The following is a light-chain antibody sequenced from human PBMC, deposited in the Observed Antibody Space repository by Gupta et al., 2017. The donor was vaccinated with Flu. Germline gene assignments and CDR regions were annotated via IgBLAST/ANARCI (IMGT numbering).Light chain of an antibody. J-gene: IGLJ3*02. CDR1: TSDVGGYNH. CDR3: SSYTNSNTWV. V-gene: IGLV2-14*01. CDR2: EVS. Sequence: QSALTQPASVSGSPGQSVTISCTGTTSDVGGYNHVSWYQQHPGKAPKLIIYEVSDRPSGVSNRFSGSKSGNTAFLTISGLQAEDEADYYCSSYTNSNTWVFGGGTKLTVL.